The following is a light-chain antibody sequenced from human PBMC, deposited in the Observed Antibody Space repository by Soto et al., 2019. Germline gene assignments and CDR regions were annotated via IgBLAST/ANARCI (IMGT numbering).Light chain of an antibody. CDR2: EVS. J-gene: IGLJ3*02. CDR3: SSYTSSSTVV. CDR1: SSDIGAYNY. Sequence: QSVLTQPASVSASPGQSITVSCTGTSSDIGAYNYVSWYQQHPDKAPKLMIYEVSNRPSGVSNRFSASKSGNTASLTISGLQAEDEADYSCSSYTSSSTVVFGGGTKLTVL. V-gene: IGLV2-14*01.